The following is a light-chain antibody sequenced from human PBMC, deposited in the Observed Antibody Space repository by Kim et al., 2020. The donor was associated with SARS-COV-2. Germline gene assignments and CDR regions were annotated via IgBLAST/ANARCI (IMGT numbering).Light chain of an antibody. CDR1: SLRTFY. V-gene: IGLV3-19*01. CDR2: GEN. J-gene: IGLJ3*02. CDR3: NSRDSSGDHQGV. Sequence: SSELTQDPAVSVALGQTVRITCRGDSLRTFYASWYQQKPRQAPVLVLYGENDRPSGIPDRFSGSISGDTASLTITAILAEDEADYYCNSRDSSGDHQGVFGGGTQLTVL.